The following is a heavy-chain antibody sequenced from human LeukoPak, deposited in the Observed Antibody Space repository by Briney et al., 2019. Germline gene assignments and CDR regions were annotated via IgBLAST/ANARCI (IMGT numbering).Heavy chain of an antibody. CDR1: GYSFTSYW. Sequence: GESLKISCKGSGYSFTSYWIGWVRQMPGKGLEWMGIISPGDSGTRYSPSFQGQVTISADKSISTAYLQWSSLKASDTAMYYCARQEPITMVRGSIDYWGQGTLVTVSS. D-gene: IGHD3-10*01. V-gene: IGHV5-51*01. J-gene: IGHJ4*02. CDR2: ISPGDSGT. CDR3: ARQEPITMVRGSIDY.